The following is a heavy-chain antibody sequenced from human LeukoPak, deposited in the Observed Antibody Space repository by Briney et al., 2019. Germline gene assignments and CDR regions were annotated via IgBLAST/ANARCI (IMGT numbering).Heavy chain of an antibody. CDR1: GFTFSSYA. J-gene: IGHJ6*03. V-gene: IGHV3-23*01. D-gene: IGHD2-2*01. Sequence: SGGSLRLSCAASGFTFSSYAMSWVRQAPGKGLEWVSAISGSGGSTYYADSVKGRFTISRDNSKNTLYLQMNSLRAEDTAVYYCAKVGGTSEDIVVVPAANYYYYYYMDVWGKGITVTVSS. CDR2: ISGSGGST. CDR3: AKVGGTSEDIVVVPAANYYYYYYMDV.